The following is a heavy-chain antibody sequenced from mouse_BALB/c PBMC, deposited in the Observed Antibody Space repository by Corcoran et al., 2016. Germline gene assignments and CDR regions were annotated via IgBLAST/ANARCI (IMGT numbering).Heavy chain of an antibody. CDR1: GYTFTNYG. V-gene: IGHV9-3-1*01. D-gene: IGHD4-1*01. CDR3: ARYWDVDY. Sequence: QIQLVQSGPELKKPGETVKISCKASGYTFTNYGMNWVKQAPGKGLKWMGWINTYTGEPTYADDFKGRFAFSLETSASTAYLQINNLKNEDTATYFCARYWDVDYWGQGTTLTVSS. CDR2: INTYTGEP. J-gene: IGHJ2*01.